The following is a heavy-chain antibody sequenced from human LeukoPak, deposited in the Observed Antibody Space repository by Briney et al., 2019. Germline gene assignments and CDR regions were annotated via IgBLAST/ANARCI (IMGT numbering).Heavy chain of an antibody. CDR1: GYTFTSYG. V-gene: IGHV1-2*02. D-gene: IGHD6-13*01. CDR3: ARDYIAAAGSFDY. J-gene: IGHJ4*02. CDR2: INPNSGGT. Sequence: ASVKVSCKASGYTFTSYGISWVRQAPGQGLEWMGWINPNSGGTNYAQKFQGRVTMTRDTSISTAYMELSRLRSDDMAVYYCARDYIAAAGSFDYWGQGTLVTVSS.